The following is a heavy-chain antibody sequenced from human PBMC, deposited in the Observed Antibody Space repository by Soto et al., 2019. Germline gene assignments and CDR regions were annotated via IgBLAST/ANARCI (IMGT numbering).Heavy chain of an antibody. CDR1: GGSISSGGYY. J-gene: IGHJ6*03. D-gene: IGHD2-2*01. V-gene: IGHV4-31*03. CDR2: IYYSGST. CDR3: ARDAGDIVVGGRARDYYYMDV. Sequence: QVQLQESGPGLVKPSQTLSLTCTVSGGSISSGGYYWSWIRQHPGKGLEWIGYIYYSGSTYYNPSRKSRVTISVDTSKNQFSRKLSSVTAADTAVYYCARDAGDIVVGGRARDYYYMDVWGKGTTVTVSS.